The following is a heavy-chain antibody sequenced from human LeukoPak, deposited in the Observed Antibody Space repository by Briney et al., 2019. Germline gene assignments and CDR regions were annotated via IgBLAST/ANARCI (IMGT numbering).Heavy chain of an antibody. D-gene: IGHD1-26*01. CDR3: ARGQRSYFRAVDD. Sequence: SETLSLTCTVSGGSISSYYWSWIRQPPGKGLEWIGYIYYSGSPTYNPSLKSRVTISVDTSKNQFSLKLSSVTAADTAVYYCARGQRSYFRAVDDWGQGTLVTVSS. CDR1: GGSISSYY. V-gene: IGHV4-59*01. CDR2: IYYSGSP. J-gene: IGHJ4*02.